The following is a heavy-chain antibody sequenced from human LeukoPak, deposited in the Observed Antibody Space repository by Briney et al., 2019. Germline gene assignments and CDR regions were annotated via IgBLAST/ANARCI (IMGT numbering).Heavy chain of an antibody. J-gene: IGHJ4*02. CDR3: ARAMRSGYDY. V-gene: IGHV3-48*02. Sequence: PGGALRLSCAASGFTFSNYGMNWVRQAPGKRLEWVSYIISSSDAIYYADSVKGRFTISRDNAENSLYLQLNGLRDEDTAVYYCARAMRSGYDYWGQGTLVTVSS. CDR2: IISSSDAI. D-gene: IGHD5-12*01. CDR1: GFTFSNYG.